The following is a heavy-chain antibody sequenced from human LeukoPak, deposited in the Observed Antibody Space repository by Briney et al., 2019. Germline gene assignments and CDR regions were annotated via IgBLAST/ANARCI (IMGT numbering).Heavy chain of an antibody. V-gene: IGHV5-51*01. Sequence: GESLKISCKGSEYSFTSYWIGWVRQVPGKGLEWMGIIYPGDSDTKYSPSFQGQVTISAHKTISTAYMTCSKLKAWDTAMYYGAIADTSGWFDAWGQGTLVTVSS. D-gene: IGHD2-15*01. CDR1: EYSFTSYW. CDR2: IYPGDSDT. CDR3: AIADTSGWFDA. J-gene: IGHJ5*02.